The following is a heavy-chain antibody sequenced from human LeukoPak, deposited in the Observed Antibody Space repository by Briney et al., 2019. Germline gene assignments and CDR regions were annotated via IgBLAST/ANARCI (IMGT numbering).Heavy chain of an antibody. CDR2: IYYSGST. V-gene: IGHV4-59*01. J-gene: IGHJ6*02. CDR1: GGSISSYY. D-gene: IGHD1-1*01. CDR3: ARDTTRYSMDV. Sequence: SETLSLTCTVSGGSISSYYWSWIRQPPGKGLEWIGYIYYSGSTNYNPSLKSRVTISVDTSKNQFSLKLSSVTAADTAVYYCARDTTRYSMDVWGQGTTVTVSS.